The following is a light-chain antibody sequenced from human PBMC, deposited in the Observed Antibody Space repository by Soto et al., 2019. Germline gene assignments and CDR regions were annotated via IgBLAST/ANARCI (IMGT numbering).Light chain of an antibody. J-gene: IGKJ1*01. V-gene: IGKV1-5*01. CDR3: QQYYMGWT. CDR1: RSISGS. Sequence: DIQMTQSPSTLSASVGDRITITCRASRSISGSLAWGQHRPGEPPKLQIYDVSTLESGVPSRFSGFGSGTEFTLSISGLQPDDFGTYYCQQYYMGWTFGQGTRVDIK. CDR2: DVS.